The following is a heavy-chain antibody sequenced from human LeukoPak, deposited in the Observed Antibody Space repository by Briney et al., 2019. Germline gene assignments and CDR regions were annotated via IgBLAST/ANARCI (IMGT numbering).Heavy chain of an antibody. CDR1: VYTFTSYY. J-gene: IGHJ4*02. D-gene: IGHD3-3*01. CDR2: INPSGNST. Sequence: ASVKVSCKASVYTFTSYYMHWVRQAPGQGLESMGIINPSGNSTSYAQKFQGRVTMTTDTSTSTVYMELRSLRSEDTAVYYCARAVLVRSPFDNWGQGTLVTVSS. CDR3: ARAVLVRSPFDN. V-gene: IGHV1-46*01.